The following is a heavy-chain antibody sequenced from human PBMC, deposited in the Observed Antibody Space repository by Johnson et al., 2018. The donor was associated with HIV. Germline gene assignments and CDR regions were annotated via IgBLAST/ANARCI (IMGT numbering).Heavy chain of an antibody. CDR1: GFTFSDYA. CDR3: AREMVAAKDAFDI. D-gene: IGHD2-15*01. V-gene: IGHV3-30-3*01. J-gene: IGHJ3*02. Sequence: QVQLVESGGNVVQPGRSLRLSCAASGFTFSDYAMHWVRQAPGKGLEWVAVISYDGSNQYYPDSVKGRFTISRDNFKNTLYLQMDSLRAEDTAVYFCAREMVAAKDAFDIWGQGTMVTVSS. CDR2: ISYDGSNQ.